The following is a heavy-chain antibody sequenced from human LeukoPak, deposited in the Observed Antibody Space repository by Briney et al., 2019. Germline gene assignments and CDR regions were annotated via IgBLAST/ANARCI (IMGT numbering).Heavy chain of an antibody. CDR2: INHSGST. CDR3: ARGFYYDSSGYYNYYYYYYGMDV. V-gene: IGHV4-34*01. Sequence: SETLSLSCAVYGGSFSGYYWSWIRQPPGKGLEWIGEINHSGSTNYNPSLKSRVTISVDTSKNQFSLKLSSVTAADTAVYYCARGFYYDSSGYYNYYYYYYGMDVWGQGTTVTVSS. CDR1: GGSFSGYY. J-gene: IGHJ6*02. D-gene: IGHD3-22*01.